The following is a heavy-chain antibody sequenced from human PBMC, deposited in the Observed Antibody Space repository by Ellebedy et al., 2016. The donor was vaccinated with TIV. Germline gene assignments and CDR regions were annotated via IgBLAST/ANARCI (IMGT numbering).Heavy chain of an antibody. CDR3: ARDLSSGWDFDY. CDR1: GGSISSYY. J-gene: IGHJ4*02. Sequence: MPSETLSLTCTASGGSISSYYWSWIRQPAGKGLEWIGRIYTSGSTNYNPSLKSRVTMSVDTSKNQFSLKLSSVTAADTAVYYCARDLSSGWDFDYWGQGTLVTVSS. D-gene: IGHD6-19*01. CDR2: IYTSGST. V-gene: IGHV4-4*07.